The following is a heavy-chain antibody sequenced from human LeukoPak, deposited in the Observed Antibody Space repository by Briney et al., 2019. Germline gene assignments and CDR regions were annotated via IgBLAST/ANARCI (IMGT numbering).Heavy chain of an antibody. D-gene: IGHD3-10*01. Sequence: GGSLRLSCAASGFTFTSYSMNWVRQAPGKGLEWVSSINPSSSYIYYADSLKGRFTISRDNAKNSLYLQMNSLRAEDTAVYYCARGGVTSVGYDYWGQGTLVTVSS. V-gene: IGHV3-21*01. CDR3: ARGGVTSVGYDY. CDR2: INPSSSYI. CDR1: GFTFTSYS. J-gene: IGHJ4*02.